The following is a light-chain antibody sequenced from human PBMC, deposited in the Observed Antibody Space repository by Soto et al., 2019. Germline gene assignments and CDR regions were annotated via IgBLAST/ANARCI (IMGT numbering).Light chain of an antibody. J-gene: IGKJ1*01. V-gene: IGKV1-39*01. Sequence: DIQMTQSPSSLSASVGQRVTITCRASQNIFTYLNWYQQKPGQAPKLLIYAASSLYTGVPSRFSGSGSGTDFSLIISNLQPEDFATYYCQQSFRTPRTFGQGTKGEIK. CDR1: QNIFTY. CDR3: QQSFRTPRT. CDR2: AAS.